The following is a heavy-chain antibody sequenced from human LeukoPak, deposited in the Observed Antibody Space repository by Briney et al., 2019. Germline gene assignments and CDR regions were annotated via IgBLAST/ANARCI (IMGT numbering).Heavy chain of an antibody. CDR3: ATDRMWYSSSWYYFDY. J-gene: IGHJ4*02. Sequence: ASVKVSCKVSGYTLTELSMHCVRQAPGKGLEWMGGFDPEDGETIYAQKFQGRVTMTEDTSTDTAYMELSSLRSEDTAVYYCATDRMWYSSSWYYFDYWGQGTLVTVSS. V-gene: IGHV1-24*01. D-gene: IGHD6-13*01. CDR1: GYTLTELS. CDR2: FDPEDGET.